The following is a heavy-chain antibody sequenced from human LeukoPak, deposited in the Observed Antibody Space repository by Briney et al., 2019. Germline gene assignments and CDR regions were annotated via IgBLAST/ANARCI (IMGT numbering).Heavy chain of an antibody. J-gene: IGHJ4*02. D-gene: IGHD3-16*02. CDR3: AREIIGGFNPGAY. V-gene: IGHV4-4*02. CDR1: LDSTTSNV. Sequence: SETLSLTCTVSLDSTTSNVWSWVRQPPGKGLEWIGEIHRSGSTNYNPSLQRRVTISIDRPKNQIALELSSVTAADTAVYYCAREIIGGFNPGAYWGQGTLVTVSS. CDR2: IHRSGST.